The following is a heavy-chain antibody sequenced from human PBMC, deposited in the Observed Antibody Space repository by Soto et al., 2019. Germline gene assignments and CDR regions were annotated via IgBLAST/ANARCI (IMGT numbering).Heavy chain of an antibody. J-gene: IGHJ3*02. V-gene: IGHV1-18*01. Sequence: QVQRVQSGAEVKKPGASVKVSCKASGYTFTSYGISWVRQAPGQGLEWMGWISAYNGNTNYAQKRQGRVTMTTDAATSTAYMELSSLRSDDTAVYYCARGSGVHTNTHDYGDGNAVWAFDICGRGTMVTVSS. CDR3: ARGSGVHTNTHDYGDGNAVWAFDI. D-gene: IGHD4-17*01. CDR1: GYTFTSYG. CDR2: ISAYNGNT.